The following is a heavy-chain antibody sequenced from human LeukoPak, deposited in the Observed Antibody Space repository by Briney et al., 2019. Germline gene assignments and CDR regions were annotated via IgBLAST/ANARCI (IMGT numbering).Heavy chain of an antibody. CDR2: ISAYNGNT. D-gene: IGHD3-3*01. V-gene: IGHV1-18*01. J-gene: IGHJ5*02. CDR1: GYSFTSYG. CDR3: ARANYFGARMPHGLDNGIDP. Sequence: GAAVTVSLKASGYSFTSYGFSWVRQAPGPGIEWVGWISAYNGNTNNSQTLQGRVTITTDTSTSKAYMELRSLRSDDAAAYYCARANYFGARMPHGLDNGIDPWGQITTVTV.